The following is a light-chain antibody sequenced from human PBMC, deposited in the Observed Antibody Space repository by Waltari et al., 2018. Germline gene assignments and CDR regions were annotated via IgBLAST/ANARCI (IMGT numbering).Light chain of an antibody. Sequence: EILMTQSPATLSVSPGERPTLSCRASQSISSSLAWYQHKPGQAPRLLIYGASTRATGIPARFSGRGSETDFTLTITSLQSEDFAVYYCQQYKIWPSYTFGQGTKLDI. CDR1: QSISSS. J-gene: IGKJ2*01. CDR2: GAS. V-gene: IGKV3-15*01. CDR3: QQYKIWPSYT.